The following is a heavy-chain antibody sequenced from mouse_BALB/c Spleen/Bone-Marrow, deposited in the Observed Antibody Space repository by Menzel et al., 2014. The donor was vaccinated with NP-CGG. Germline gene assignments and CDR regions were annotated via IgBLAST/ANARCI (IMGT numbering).Heavy chain of an antibody. Sequence: EVQLQESGPELVKPGASVKVSCKASGYAFTNYNMFWVKQSHGKSLEWIGYIDPYSGGTNYNQKFKGKATLTVDKSSSTAYMHLNSLTSADSAVYSCARELSRDMDYWGQGNSVTVSS. D-gene: IGHD2-12*01. V-gene: IGHV1S135*01. CDR2: IDPYSGGT. CDR3: ARELSRDMDY. CDR1: GYAFTNYN. J-gene: IGHJ4*01.